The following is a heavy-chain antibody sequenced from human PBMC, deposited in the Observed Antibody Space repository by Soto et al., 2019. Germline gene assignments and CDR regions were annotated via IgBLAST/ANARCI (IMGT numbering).Heavy chain of an antibody. Sequence: GGSLRLSCTASGFTFADYAMSWVRQAPGKGLEWVGFIRSKAYGGTTEYAASVKGRFTISRDDSKSIAYLQMNSLKTEDTAVYYCTRDLLIVPNMYSSSWYVGYYYYGMDVWGQGTTVTVSS. J-gene: IGHJ6*02. CDR2: IRSKAYGGTT. CDR3: TRDLLIVPNMYSSSWYVGYYYYGMDV. CDR1: GFTFADYA. D-gene: IGHD6-13*01. V-gene: IGHV3-49*04.